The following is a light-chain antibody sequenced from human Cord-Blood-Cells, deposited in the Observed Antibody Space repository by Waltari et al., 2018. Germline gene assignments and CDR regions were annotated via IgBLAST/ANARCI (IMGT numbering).Light chain of an antibody. Sequence: QSALTQPASVSGSPGQSITISCTGTSSDVGSYKLVSWYQQPPGKAPKLMIYEGSKRPSWVSNRFSDSKSGTTASLTISGLQAEDEADYYCCSYAGSSTWVFGGGTKLTVL. J-gene: IGLJ3*02. CDR3: CSYAGSSTWV. CDR2: EGS. V-gene: IGLV2-23*01. CDR1: SSDVGSYKL.